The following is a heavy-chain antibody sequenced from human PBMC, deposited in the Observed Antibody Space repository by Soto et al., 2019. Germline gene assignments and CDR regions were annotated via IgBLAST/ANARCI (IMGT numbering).Heavy chain of an antibody. CDR1: GFTFDDYD. CDR2: ISWNSGSI. CDR3: VKVRVYSTSWYYFDY. J-gene: IGHJ4*02. V-gene: IGHV3-9*01. Sequence: EVQLVESGGGLVQPGRSLRLSCAASGFTFDDYDIHWVRQAPGKGLEWVSGISWNSGSIGYADSVKGRFTISRDNAQNSLYLQMNSLRGEDTALYYCVKVRVYSTSWYYFDYWGQGTLVIVSS. D-gene: IGHD6-13*01.